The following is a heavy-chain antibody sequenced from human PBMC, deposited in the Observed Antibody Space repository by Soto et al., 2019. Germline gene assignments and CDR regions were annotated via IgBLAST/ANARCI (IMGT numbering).Heavy chain of an antibody. CDR1: GGSISSFA. V-gene: IGHV4-59*01. CDR3: ERELRFGAPKLPMFYYFYMDV. CDR2: ISSTGTS. J-gene: IGHJ6*03. Sequence: QVQLQESGPGLVKPSETLSLTCSVSGGSISSFAWSWIRQPPGKGLEWIGSISSTGTSDYSPSLNTRASISVETAKLQISLKVNSVTAEDTAVYYCERELRFGAPKLPMFYYFYMDVWGKGTTVTVSS. D-gene: IGHD5-12*01.